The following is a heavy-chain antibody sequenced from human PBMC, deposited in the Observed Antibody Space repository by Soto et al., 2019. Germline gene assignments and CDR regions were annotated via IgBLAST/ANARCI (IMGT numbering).Heavy chain of an antibody. CDR1: GGSISNYY. CDR3: ASGGNWFDP. Sequence: SETLSLTGNVSGGSISNYYWTWVRQSPEKGLEWIGYMYYNGNINYNPSLKSRVTISIDTSKNQFSLTLKSVTAADTAVYYCASGGNWFDPWGQGVLVTVSS. D-gene: IGHD3-16*01. J-gene: IGHJ5*02. V-gene: IGHV4-59*01. CDR2: MYYNGNI.